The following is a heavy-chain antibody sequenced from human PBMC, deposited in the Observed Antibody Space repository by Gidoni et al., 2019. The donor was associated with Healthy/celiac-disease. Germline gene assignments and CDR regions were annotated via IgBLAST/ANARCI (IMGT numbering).Heavy chain of an antibody. CDR3: ARHARGWEVEDWYFDL. Sequence: EVQLVESGGGLVQPGGSLRLSCAASGFNVSSNYMSWVRQAPGKGLEWVSVIYSGGSTYYADSVKGRFTISRDNSKNTLYLQMNSLRAEDTAVYYCARHARGWEVEDWYFDLWGRGTLVTVSS. CDR1: GFNVSSNY. J-gene: IGHJ2*01. D-gene: IGHD1-26*01. CDR2: IYSGGST. V-gene: IGHV3-66*04.